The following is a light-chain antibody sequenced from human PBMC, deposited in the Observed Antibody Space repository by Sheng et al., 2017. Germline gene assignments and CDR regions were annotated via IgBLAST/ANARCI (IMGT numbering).Light chain of an antibody. J-gene: IGKJ2*01. Sequence: EIVMTQSPATLSLSPGERVTLSCRASQSVSRNLAWYQQRPGQAPRLLIHGASNRATGIPARFSGSGSGTDFTLTISSLEPEDFAVYYCQQRSNWPRTFGQGTKLEI. V-gene: IGKV3-11*01. CDR1: QSVSRN. CDR3: QQRSNWPRT. CDR2: GAS.